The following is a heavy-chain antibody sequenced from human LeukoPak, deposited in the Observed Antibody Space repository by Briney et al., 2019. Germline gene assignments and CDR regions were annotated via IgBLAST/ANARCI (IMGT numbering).Heavy chain of an antibody. Sequence: GGSLRLSCAASGFTFSSYSMNWVRQAPGKGLEWVSSISSSSSYIYYADSVKGRFTISRDNAKNSRYLQMNSLRAEDTAVYYCGAPKQLERVIDYWGQGTLVTVSS. CDR1: GFTFSSYS. J-gene: IGHJ4*02. CDR3: GAPKQLERVIDY. CDR2: ISSSSSYI. V-gene: IGHV3-21*01. D-gene: IGHD6-6*01.